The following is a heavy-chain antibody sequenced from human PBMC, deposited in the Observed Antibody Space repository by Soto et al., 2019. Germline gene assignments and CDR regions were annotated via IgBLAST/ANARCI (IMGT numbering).Heavy chain of an antibody. V-gene: IGHV3-23*01. D-gene: IGHD4-4*01. CDR2: ISGSGGST. J-gene: IGHJ4*02. Sequence: TFSSYAMSWVRQAPGKGLEWVSAISGSGGSTYYADSVKGRFTISRDNSKNTLYLQMNSLRAEDTAVYYCAKGSRDYSNLLYFDYWGQGTLVTVSS. CDR3: AKGSRDYSNLLYFDY. CDR1: TFSSYA.